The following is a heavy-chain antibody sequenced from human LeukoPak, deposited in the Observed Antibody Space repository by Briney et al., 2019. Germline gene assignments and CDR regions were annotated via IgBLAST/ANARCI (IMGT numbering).Heavy chain of an antibody. V-gene: IGHV4-59*08. Sequence: RTSETLSLTCTVSGGSISSYYWSWIRQPPGKGLEWIGYIYYSGSTNYNPSLKSRVTISVDTSKNQFSLKLSSVTAADTAVYYCARSIVGATSIYFDYWGQGTLVTVSS. D-gene: IGHD1-26*01. J-gene: IGHJ4*02. CDR1: GGSISSYY. CDR3: ARSIVGATSIYFDY. CDR2: IYYSGST.